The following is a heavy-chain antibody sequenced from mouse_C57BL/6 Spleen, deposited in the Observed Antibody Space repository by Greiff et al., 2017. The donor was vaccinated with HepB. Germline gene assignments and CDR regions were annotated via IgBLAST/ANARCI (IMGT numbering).Heavy chain of an antibody. V-gene: IGHV1-43*01. CDR3: ARGGSNLAWLAY. Sequence: EVQLQQSGPELVKPGASVKISCKASGYSFTGYYMHWVKQSSEKSLEWIGEINPSTGGTSYNQKFKGKATLTVDKSSSTAYMQLKSLTSEDSAVYYCARGGSNLAWLAYWGQGTLVTVSA. D-gene: IGHD1-1*01. CDR2: INPSTGGT. J-gene: IGHJ3*01. CDR1: GYSFTGYY.